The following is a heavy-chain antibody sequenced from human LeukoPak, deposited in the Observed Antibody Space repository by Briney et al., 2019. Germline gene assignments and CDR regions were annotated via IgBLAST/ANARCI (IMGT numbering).Heavy chain of an antibody. D-gene: IGHD3-10*01. Sequence: SETLSLTCTVSGYSISSSYYWGWIRQPPGKGLEWIGSIYYSGSTYYNPSLKSRVTISVDTSKNQFSLKLSSVTAADTAVYYCARRTTVRGVIHTIDYWGQGTLVTVSS. CDR2: IYYSGST. CDR3: ARRTTVRGVIHTIDY. V-gene: IGHV4-39*01. J-gene: IGHJ4*02. CDR1: GYSISSSYY.